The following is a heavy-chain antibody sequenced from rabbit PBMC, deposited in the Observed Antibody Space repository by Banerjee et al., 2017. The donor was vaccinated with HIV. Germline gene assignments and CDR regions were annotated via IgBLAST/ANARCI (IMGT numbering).Heavy chain of an antibody. CDR2: INTISGDT. J-gene: IGHJ4*01. V-gene: IGHV1S45*01. CDR3: ARDLAGVIGWNFNL. D-gene: IGHD4-1*01. Sequence: QEQLEESGGGLVQPGGSLKLSCKASGFDFSRYYMSWVRQAPGKGLEWIACINTISGDTVYATWAKGRFTISKASWTTVTLQMTSLTAADTASYFCARDLAGVIGWNFNLWGPGTLVTVS. CDR1: GFDFSRYYM.